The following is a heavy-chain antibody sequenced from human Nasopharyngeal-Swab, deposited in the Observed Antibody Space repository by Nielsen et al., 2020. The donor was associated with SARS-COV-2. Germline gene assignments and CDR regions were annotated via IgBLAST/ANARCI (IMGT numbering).Heavy chain of an antibody. Sequence: SLKISCAASGFTFENYAMHWVRQPPGKGLEWVSGITWNSGNKGYAESVQGRFTISRDNARNSLYLQMNSLRAEDTALYYCAKDLRGPYFFWGQGTLVTVSS. CDR2: ITWNSGNK. V-gene: IGHV3-9*01. CDR3: AKDLRGPYFF. CDR1: GFTFENYA. D-gene: IGHD2/OR15-2a*01. J-gene: IGHJ4*02.